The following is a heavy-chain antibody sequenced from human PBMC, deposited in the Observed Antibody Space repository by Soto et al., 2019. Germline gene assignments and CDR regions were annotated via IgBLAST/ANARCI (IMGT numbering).Heavy chain of an antibody. CDR2: ISYDGSNK. Sequence: GSLRLSCAASGFTFSSYAMHWVRQAPGKGLEWVAVISYDGSNKYYADSVKGRFTISRDNSKNTLYLQMNSLRAEDTAVYYCARGELRFLEWLLSHFDYWGQGT. CDR1: GFTFSSYA. CDR3: ARGELRFLEWLLSHFDY. J-gene: IGHJ4*02. D-gene: IGHD3-3*01. V-gene: IGHV3-30-3*01.